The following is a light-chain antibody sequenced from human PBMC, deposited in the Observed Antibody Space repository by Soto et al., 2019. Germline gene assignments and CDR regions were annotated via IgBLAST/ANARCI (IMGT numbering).Light chain of an antibody. J-gene: IGKJ4*01. CDR2: GAS. Sequence: EIVMTQSPATLSVSPGERATLSCRASQSVSSRLAWYQQKPGQAPRLLIYGASTRATGLPARFSGSGSGTEFTLTISSLQSEDFAVYYCQHYTNWPLTFGGGTKV. CDR1: QSVSSR. CDR3: QHYTNWPLT. V-gene: IGKV3-15*01.